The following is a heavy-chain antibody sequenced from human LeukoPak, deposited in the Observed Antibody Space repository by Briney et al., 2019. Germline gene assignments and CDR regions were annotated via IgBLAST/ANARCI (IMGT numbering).Heavy chain of an antibody. V-gene: IGHV4-39*07. CDR2: IYYSGST. CDR1: GDSINSNNYY. Sequence: SETLSLTCTVSGDSINSNNYYWGWIRQPPGKGLERIGSIYYSGSTYYNPSLKSRVSISLDTSKNQFSLKVRSVTAADTAVYYCARAPILIFGLNYHYMDVWGRGTTVTVSS. D-gene: IGHD3/OR15-3a*01. CDR3: ARAPILIFGLNYHYMDV. J-gene: IGHJ6*03.